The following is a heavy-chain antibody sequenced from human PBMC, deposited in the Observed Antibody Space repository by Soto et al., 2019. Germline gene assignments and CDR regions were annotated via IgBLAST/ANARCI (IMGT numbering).Heavy chain of an antibody. V-gene: IGHV1-69*06. Sequence: QVQLLQSGSEVRKPGSSVKVSCKASGGTHNNYAFTWVRQARGQGLEWVGGIIPIFATVVYAQRFEGRVTISADTSTSTAYMELTNMSFDDTAGYYSTIWWAAVRYQCYGLDVWGQGTEITVSS. CDR1: GGTHNNYA. D-gene: IGHD1-26*01. J-gene: IGHJ6*02. CDR2: IIPIFATV. CDR3: TIWWAAVRYQCYGLDV.